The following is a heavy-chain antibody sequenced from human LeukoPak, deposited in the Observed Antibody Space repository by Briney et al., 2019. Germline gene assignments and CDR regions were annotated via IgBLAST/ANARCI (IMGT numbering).Heavy chain of an antibody. CDR3: AGRYFDY. V-gene: IGHV3-7*01. Sequence: GGSLRLSRVASGFTFSDYWMSWVRQAPGKGLEWVANIKQDGSERQYVDSVKGRFSISRDNTKGSLFLQLNSLRAEDTAVYYCAGRYFDYWGQGTLVTVSS. CDR2: IKQDGSER. CDR1: GFTFSDYW. J-gene: IGHJ4*02.